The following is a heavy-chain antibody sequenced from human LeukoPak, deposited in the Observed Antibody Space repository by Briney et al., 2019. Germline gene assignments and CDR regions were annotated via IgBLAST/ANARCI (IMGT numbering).Heavy chain of an antibody. J-gene: IGHJ6*02. V-gene: IGHV4-31*03. CDR1: GGSISSGGYY. Sequence: SETLSLTCTVSGGSISSGGYYWSWIRQHPGKGLEWIGYIYYSGSTYYNPSLKSRVTISVDTSKNQFSLKLSSVTAADTAVYYRARDRVATRGSYYGMDVWGQGTTVTVSS. CDR2: IYYSGST. D-gene: IGHD3-10*01. CDR3: ARDRVATRGSYYGMDV.